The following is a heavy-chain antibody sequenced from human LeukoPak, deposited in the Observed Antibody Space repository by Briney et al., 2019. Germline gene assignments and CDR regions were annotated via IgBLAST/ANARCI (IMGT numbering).Heavy chain of an antibody. J-gene: IGHJ6*03. CDR3: VRANGDPRGYYMDV. CDR1: GFTFSNYG. D-gene: IGHD4-17*01. Sequence: GGSLRLSCAASGFTFSNYGMHWVRQAPGKGLEWVAFIRFDGGNKYYADSVKGRLTISRENALNSLYLQMNSLRVGDTAVYYCVRANGDPRGYYMDVWGKGTTVIISS. V-gene: IGHV3-30*02. CDR2: IRFDGGNK.